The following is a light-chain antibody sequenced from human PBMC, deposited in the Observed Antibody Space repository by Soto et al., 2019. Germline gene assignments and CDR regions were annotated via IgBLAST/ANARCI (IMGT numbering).Light chain of an antibody. CDR1: QGFSSY. J-gene: IGKJ1*01. CDR3: QQYYSYPRT. Sequence: AIRMTQSPSSFSASTGDRVTITCRASQGFSSYLAWYQQKPGKAPKLLIYAASTLQSGVPSRFSGSGSGTDFTLTISCLQSEDFATYYCQQYYSYPRTFGQGTKVDIK. CDR2: AAS. V-gene: IGKV1-8*01.